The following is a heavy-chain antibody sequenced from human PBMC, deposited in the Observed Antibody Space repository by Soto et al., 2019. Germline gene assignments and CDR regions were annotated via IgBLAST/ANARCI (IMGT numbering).Heavy chain of an antibody. Sequence: SETLSLTCAVSGGSISSSNWWSWVRQPPGKGLEWIGEIYHSGSTNYNPSLKSRVTISVDKSKNQFSLKLSSVTAADTAVYYCARASGLELLRRGFDPWGQGTLVTVSS. CDR1: GGSISSSNW. CDR2: IYHSGST. D-gene: IGHD1-7*01. J-gene: IGHJ5*02. V-gene: IGHV4-4*02. CDR3: ARASGLELLRRGFDP.